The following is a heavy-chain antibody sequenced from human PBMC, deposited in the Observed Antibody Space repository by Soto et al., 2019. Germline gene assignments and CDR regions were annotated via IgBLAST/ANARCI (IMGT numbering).Heavy chain of an antibody. CDR3: ANSREGGFVSNLDY. V-gene: IGHV1-18*01. Sequence: ASVKVSCKASGYTFTSYGISWVRQAPGQGLEWMGWISAYNGNTKYEQKLQGRVTMTTDTSTSTAYMELRSLRSDDTAVYYCANSREGGFVSNLDYWGQGTLVTVSS. D-gene: IGHD3-10*01. CDR2: ISAYNGNT. CDR1: GYTFTSYG. J-gene: IGHJ4*02.